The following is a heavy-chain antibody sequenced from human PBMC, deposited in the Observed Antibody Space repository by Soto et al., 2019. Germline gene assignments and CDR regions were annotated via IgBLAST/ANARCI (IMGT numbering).Heavy chain of an antibody. CDR3: ATPGIAVAGFDY. J-gene: IGHJ4*02. V-gene: IGHV3-33*01. Sequence: QVQLVESGGGVVQPGRSLRLSCAASGFTFSSYGMHWVRQAPGKGLEWVAVIWYDGSNKYYADSVKGRFTISRDNSKNTLYLQMNSLRAEDTAVYYCATPGIAVAGFDYWGQGTLVTVSS. D-gene: IGHD6-19*01. CDR2: IWYDGSNK. CDR1: GFTFSSYG.